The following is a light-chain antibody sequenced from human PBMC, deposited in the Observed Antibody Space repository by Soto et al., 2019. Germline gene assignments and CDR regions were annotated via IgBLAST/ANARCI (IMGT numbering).Light chain of an antibody. J-gene: IGLJ1*01. CDR1: SSDGGGYNY. Sequence: QSVLTHPASVSGSPGQSITISCTGTSSDGGGYNYVSWYQQHPGKAPKLMIYEVSNRPSGVSNRFSGSKSGNTASLTISGLQAEDEADYYCSSYTSSSTRVFGTGTKLTVL. CDR2: EVS. V-gene: IGLV2-14*01. CDR3: SSYTSSSTRV.